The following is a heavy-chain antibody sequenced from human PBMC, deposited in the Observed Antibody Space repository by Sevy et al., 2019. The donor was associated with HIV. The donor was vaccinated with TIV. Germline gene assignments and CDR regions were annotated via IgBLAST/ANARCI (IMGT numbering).Heavy chain of an antibody. CDR3: ARDIIVVVPAAITGYYYYGMDV. CDR1: GFTFSSYA. D-gene: IGHD2-2*01. V-gene: IGHV3-30*04. CDR2: LSYDGRNK. Sequence: GGSLRLSCAASGFTFSSYAMHWVRQAPGKGLGWGAVLSYDGRNKYSADPVKGRFTTSRDNSKKTLYLQMNSLRAEDTAVYYCARDIIVVVPAAITGYYYYGMDVWGQGTTVTVSS. J-gene: IGHJ6*02.